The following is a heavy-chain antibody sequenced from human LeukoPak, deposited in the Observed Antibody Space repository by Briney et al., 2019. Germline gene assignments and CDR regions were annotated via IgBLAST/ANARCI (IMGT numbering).Heavy chain of an antibody. V-gene: IGHV3-30-3*01. CDR2: ISYDGSNK. Sequence: GGSLRLSCAASGFTSSSYAMHWVRQAPGKGLEWVAVISYDGSNKYCADSVKGRFTISRDNSKNTLYLQMNSLRAEDTAVYYCARDSSGYLFFFDYWGQGTLVTVSS. D-gene: IGHD3-22*01. CDR3: ARDSSGYLFFFDY. CDR1: GFTSSSYA. J-gene: IGHJ4*02.